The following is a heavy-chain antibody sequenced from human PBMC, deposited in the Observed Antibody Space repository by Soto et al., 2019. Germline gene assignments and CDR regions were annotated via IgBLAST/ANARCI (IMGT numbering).Heavy chain of an antibody. V-gene: IGHV1-69*13. CDR3: SIGLYDSSGYYYGLIRYFDY. CDR1: GGTFSSYA. J-gene: IGHJ4*02. CDR2: IIPIFGTA. Sequence: GASVKVSCKASGGTFSSYAISWVRQAPGQGLEWMGGIIPIFGTANYAQKFQGRVTITADESTSTAYMELSSLRSEDTAVYYFSIGLYDSSGYYYGLIRYFDYWGQGTLVTVSS. D-gene: IGHD3-22*01.